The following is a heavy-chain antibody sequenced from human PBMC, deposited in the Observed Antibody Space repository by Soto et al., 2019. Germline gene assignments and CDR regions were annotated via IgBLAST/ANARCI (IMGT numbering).Heavy chain of an antibody. D-gene: IGHD1-1*01. V-gene: IGHV3-23*01. J-gene: IGHJ4*02. Sequence: EVQLLESGGGLVQPGGSLRLSCAASGFSFSSYAMGWVRQAPGKGLAWVSVISGGGERAYYANSVKGRFTISRDNSKNTLYLQMNSRRAEDTAVYYCATQDFRGSTVTTWGQGTLVTVSS. CDR3: ATQDFRGSTVTT. CDR1: GFSFSSYA. CDR2: ISGGGERA.